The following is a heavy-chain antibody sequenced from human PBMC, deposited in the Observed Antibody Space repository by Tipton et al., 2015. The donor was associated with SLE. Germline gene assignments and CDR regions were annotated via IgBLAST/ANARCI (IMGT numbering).Heavy chain of an antibody. CDR2: IHYSGST. CDR1: GGSISSYY. V-gene: IGHV4-59*01. CDR3: ARGNTVFGVAYI. Sequence: TLSLTCTVSGGSISSYYWCWIRQPPGKGLEWIGYIHYSGSTNYNPSLKSRVTISVDTSKNQFSLKLSSVTAADTAVYYCARGNTVFGVAYIWGQGTMVTVSS. J-gene: IGHJ3*02. D-gene: IGHD3-3*01.